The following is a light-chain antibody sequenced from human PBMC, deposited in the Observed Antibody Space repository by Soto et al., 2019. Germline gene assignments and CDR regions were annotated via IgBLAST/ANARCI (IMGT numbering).Light chain of an antibody. CDR2: DAS. J-gene: IGKJ3*01. CDR1: HTISSW. Sequence: VQITKSPSTLPAAVGDRVTITCRARHTISSWWAWYQQRSGKAPQRLSPDASRLESGGPSRISGSRSGTDFPLTISSLQGDDSASYCCQQYRSYSPRRFGQGTKVDLK. V-gene: IGKV1-5*01. CDR3: QQYRSYSPRR.